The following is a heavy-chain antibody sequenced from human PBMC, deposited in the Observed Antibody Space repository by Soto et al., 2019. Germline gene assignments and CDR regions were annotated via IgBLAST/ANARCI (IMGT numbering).Heavy chain of an antibody. J-gene: IGHJ3*02. Sequence: GGSLRLSCAASGFTFSSYWMHWVRQAPGKGLVWVSRINSDGSSTSYADSVKGRFTISRDNAKNTLYLQMNSLRAEDTAVYYCARNGDYAIAFDIWGQGTMVTVSS. D-gene: IGHD4-17*01. CDR1: GFTFSSYW. CDR3: ARNGDYAIAFDI. V-gene: IGHV3-74*01. CDR2: INSDGSST.